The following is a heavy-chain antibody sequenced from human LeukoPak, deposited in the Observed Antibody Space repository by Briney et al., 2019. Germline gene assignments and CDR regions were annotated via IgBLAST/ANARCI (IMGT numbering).Heavy chain of an antibody. J-gene: IGHJ4*02. CDR1: GFTFSSYA. CDR2: ISYDGSNK. D-gene: IGHD1-20*01. CDR3: AKSITGD. V-gene: IGHV3-30-3*02. Sequence: PEGSLRLSCAASGFTFSSYAMHWVRQAPGKGLEWVVVISYDGSNKYYADSVKGRFTISRDNSKNTLYLQMNSLRAEDTAVYYCAKSITGDWGQGTLVTVSS.